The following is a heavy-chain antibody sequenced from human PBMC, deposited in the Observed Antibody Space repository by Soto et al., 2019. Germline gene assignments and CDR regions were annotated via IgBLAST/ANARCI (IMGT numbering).Heavy chain of an antibody. J-gene: IGHJ4*02. CDR3: AKDRDYGGNSIRYFDY. Sequence: PAGSLRPSCAASEFTFSRYAMSWVRQAPGKGLEWVSAISGSGGSTYYADSVKGRFTISRDNSTNTLYLQMNRLRAEDTAIYFCAKDRDYGGNSIRYFDYWGQGTLVTGSS. V-gene: IGHV3-23*01. D-gene: IGHD4-17*01. CDR1: EFTFSRYA. CDR2: ISGSGGST.